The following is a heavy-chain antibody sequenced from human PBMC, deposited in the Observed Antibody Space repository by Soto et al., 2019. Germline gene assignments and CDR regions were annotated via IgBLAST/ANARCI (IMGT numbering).Heavy chain of an antibody. D-gene: IGHD6-19*01. CDR3: AKVRYSSPMGYYYGMDV. V-gene: IGHV1-69*13. J-gene: IGHJ6*02. CDR2: IIPIFGTA. Sequence: VASVKVSCKASRVAFSKFIVTWVRQAPGLGLEWVGGIIPIFGTANYAQKFQGRVTITAYESTSTSYMEVNNLRSEDTAVYYCAKVRYSSPMGYYYGMDVWGQGTTVTVSS. CDR1: RVAFSKFI.